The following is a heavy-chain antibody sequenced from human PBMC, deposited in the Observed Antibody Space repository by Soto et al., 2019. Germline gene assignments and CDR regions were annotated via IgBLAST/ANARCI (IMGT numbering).Heavy chain of an antibody. CDR2: IKEDGSEK. Sequence: PGGSLRLSCAASGFTFSKYWMTWVRQAPAKGLEWVATIKEDGSEKYYVDSVKGRFTISRDNAKNSLYLQMNILRVEDTATYYCARDSVDYTDDYWGQGTLVTVS. J-gene: IGHJ4*02. CDR1: GFTFSKYW. D-gene: IGHD5-12*01. V-gene: IGHV3-7*05. CDR3: ARDSVDYTDDY.